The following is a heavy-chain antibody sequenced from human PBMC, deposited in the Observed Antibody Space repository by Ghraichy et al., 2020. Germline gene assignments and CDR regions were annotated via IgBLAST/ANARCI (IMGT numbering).Heavy chain of an antibody. CDR3: ARVLCSSSSCYRYFDL. CDR1: GDSSSDYY. D-gene: IGHD2-2*01. CDR2: INHGGST. V-gene: IGHV4-34*01. Sequence: SETLSLTCAVFGDSSSDYYWTWIRQPPGMGLEWIGEINHGGSTNYNPSLKSRLIISLDTSKNQVSLKMNSLTAADTAIYYCARVLCSSSSCYRYFDLWGRGTLVIVSS. J-gene: IGHJ2*01.